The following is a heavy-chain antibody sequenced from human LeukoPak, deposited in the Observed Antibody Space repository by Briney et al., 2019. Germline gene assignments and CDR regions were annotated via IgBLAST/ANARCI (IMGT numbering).Heavy chain of an antibody. CDR1: GGTFSSYA. CDR2: IIPIFGTA. CDR3: ARGDGYKRFDFDY. J-gene: IGHJ4*02. Sequence: SVTVSCTASGGTFSSYAISWVRQAPGQGLEWMGGIIPIFGTANYAQKFQGRVTITADESTSTAYMELSSLRSEDTAVYYCARGDGYKRFDFDYWGQGTLVTVSS. D-gene: IGHD5-24*01. V-gene: IGHV1-69*13.